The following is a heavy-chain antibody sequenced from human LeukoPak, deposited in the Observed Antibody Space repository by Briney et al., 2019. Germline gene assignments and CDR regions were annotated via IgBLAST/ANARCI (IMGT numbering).Heavy chain of an antibody. Sequence: PSETLSLTCAVSGDSISSGYSWVWIRQPPGKGLEWIGYIYYSGSTNYNPFLKSRVTISVDTSKNQFSLKLSSMTAADTAVYYCARDYFTGFDYWGQGTLVTVSS. J-gene: IGHJ4*02. D-gene: IGHD2/OR15-2a*01. CDR3: ARDYFTGFDY. CDR2: IYYSGST. CDR1: GDSISSGYS. V-gene: IGHV4-61*01.